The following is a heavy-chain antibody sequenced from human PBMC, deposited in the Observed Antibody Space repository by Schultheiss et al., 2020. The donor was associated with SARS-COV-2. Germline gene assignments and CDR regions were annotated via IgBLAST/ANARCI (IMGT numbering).Heavy chain of an antibody. Sequence: ASVKVSCKASGYTFTGYYMHWVRQAPGQGLEWMGWINPNSGGIKYAQKFQGRVTMTRDTSISTAYMELSRLRSDDTAVYYCARVGVGDAFDIWGQGTMVTVSS. CDR3: ARVGVGDAFDI. D-gene: IGHD3-10*01. J-gene: IGHJ3*02. CDR1: GYTFTGYY. CDR2: INPNSGGI. V-gene: IGHV1-2*02.